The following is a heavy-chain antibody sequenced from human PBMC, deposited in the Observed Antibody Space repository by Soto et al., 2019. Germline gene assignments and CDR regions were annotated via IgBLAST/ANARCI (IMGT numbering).Heavy chain of an antibody. D-gene: IGHD1-26*01. V-gene: IGHV3-30*18. CDR1: GFTFSSYG. CDR3: VKDNLHSGSYEIWYFDL. CDR2: ISFDGNYK. Sequence: QVQLVESGGGVVQPGRSLRLSCVGSGFTFSSYGMHWVRQAPGKGLEWLAVISFDGNYKYHADSVKGRLTIYRDNSKNTLFLEMSSLRPEGTAVYYCVKDNLHSGSYEIWYFDLWGRGTLVTVSS. J-gene: IGHJ2*01.